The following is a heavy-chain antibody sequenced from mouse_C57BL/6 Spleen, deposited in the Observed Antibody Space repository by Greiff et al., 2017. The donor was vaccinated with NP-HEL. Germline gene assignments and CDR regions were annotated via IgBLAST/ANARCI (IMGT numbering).Heavy chain of an antibody. J-gene: IGHJ4*01. CDR3: ASWGGSPYYAMDY. D-gene: IGHD1-1*01. CDR2: IYPGDGDT. CDR1: GYAFSSYW. V-gene: IGHV1-80*01. Sequence: VQLQQSGAELVKPGASVTISCKASGYAFSSYWMNWVKQRPGKGLEWIGQIYPGDGDTNYNGKFKGKATLTADKSSSTAYMQLSSLTSEDSAVYFCASWGGSPYYAMDYWGQGTSVTVSS.